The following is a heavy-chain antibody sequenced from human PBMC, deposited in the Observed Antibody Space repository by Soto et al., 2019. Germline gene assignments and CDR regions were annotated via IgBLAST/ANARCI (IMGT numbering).Heavy chain of an antibody. D-gene: IGHD3-22*01. Sequence: HGESLKLSCKGSGYSFTSYWIGWVRPMPGKGLEWMGIIYPGDSDTRYSPSFQGQVTISADKSISTAYLQWSSLKASDTAMYYCARLNYYDSSGYPMGFNYGMDVWGQGTTVTVSS. J-gene: IGHJ6*02. V-gene: IGHV5-51*01. CDR2: IYPGDSDT. CDR3: ARLNYYDSSGYPMGFNYGMDV. CDR1: GYSFTSYW.